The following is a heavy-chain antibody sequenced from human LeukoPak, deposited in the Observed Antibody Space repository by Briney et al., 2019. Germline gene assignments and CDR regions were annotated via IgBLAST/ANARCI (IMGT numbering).Heavy chain of an antibody. CDR2: VNSEGSTT. J-gene: IGHJ4*02. CDR1: GFPFSNYW. D-gene: IGHD6-13*01. CDR3: GRGYYSSSRFDS. Sequence: GGSLRLSCAASGFPFSNYWMHWVRQAAGKGRMWVSRVNSEGSTTNYAYSVKGRFTISRDNAENTLYMRMNSLRPEDTDVYYCGRGYYSSSRFDSWGQGTLVTVSS. V-gene: IGHV3-74*01.